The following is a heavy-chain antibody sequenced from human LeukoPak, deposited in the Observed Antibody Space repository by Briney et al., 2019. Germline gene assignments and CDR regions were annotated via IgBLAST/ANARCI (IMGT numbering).Heavy chain of an antibody. CDR3: GRRFCNSCPLDF. D-gene: IGHD2-21*01. CDR2: FLAGGLL. Sequence: RPGGSLRLSCVGSGFNVTTNNMYWVRQAPGKGLECVSTFLAGGLLDYADSVRDRFTISRDTSKNTLYLQMNSLSAEDTAVYYCGRRFCNSCPLDFWGQGTLVTVSS. J-gene: IGHJ4*02. CDR1: GFNVTTNN. V-gene: IGHV3-66*04.